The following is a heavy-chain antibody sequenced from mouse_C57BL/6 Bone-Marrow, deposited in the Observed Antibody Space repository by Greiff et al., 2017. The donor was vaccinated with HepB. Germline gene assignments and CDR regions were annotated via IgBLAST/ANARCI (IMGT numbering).Heavy chain of an antibody. CDR3: ARPLWSYWYSEV. CDR2: IHPNSGST. Sequence: VQLQQPGAELVKPGASVKLSCKASGYTFTSYWMHWVKPRPGQGLEWIGMIHPNSGSTNYNEKFKSKATLTVDKSSSTAYMQLSSLTSEDSAVYYGARPLWSYWYSEVGGTGTTGTVSS. CDR1: GYTFTSYW. D-gene: IGHD1-1*02. J-gene: IGHJ1*03. V-gene: IGHV1-64*01.